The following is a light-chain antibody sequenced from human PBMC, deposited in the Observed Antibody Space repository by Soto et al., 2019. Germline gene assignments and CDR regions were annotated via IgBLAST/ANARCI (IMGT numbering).Light chain of an antibody. V-gene: IGLV2-14*01. J-gene: IGLJ1*01. CDR1: NSDIGYWNY. CDR2: EVS. CDR3: TSPTSSSTYV. Sequence: QSALTQPASVSGSPGQSITIPCTGTNSDIGYWNYVSWYQQHPGKGPKLMIFEVSIRPSGVSNRFSGSKSGNTAFLTISGLQVEDEADYYRTSPTSSSTYVFGSGTKLTVL.